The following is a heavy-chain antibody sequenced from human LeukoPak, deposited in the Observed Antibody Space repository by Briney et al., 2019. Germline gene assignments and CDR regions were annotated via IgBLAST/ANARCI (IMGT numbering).Heavy chain of an antibody. CDR1: GSTFSSYA. Sequence: PGGSLRPSCAPAGSTFSSYAMGWVSQAAGKWLEWVSAISGSGGSTYYADSVKGRFTISRDNSKNTLYLQMNSLRAEDTAVYYCAKSFGYSSGRHPFDYWGQGTLVTVSS. CDR2: ISGSGGST. J-gene: IGHJ4*02. CDR3: AKSFGYSSGRHPFDY. D-gene: IGHD6-19*01. V-gene: IGHV3-23*01.